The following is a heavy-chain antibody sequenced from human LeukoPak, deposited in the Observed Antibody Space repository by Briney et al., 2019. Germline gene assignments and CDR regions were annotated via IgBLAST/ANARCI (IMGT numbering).Heavy chain of an antibody. D-gene: IGHD3-22*01. CDR2: IKQDGSEK. CDR3: ATYSSPNTREFQY. Sequence: PGGSLRLSCAASGFTFSSYWMSWVRQAPGRGLEWVANIKQDGSEKYYVDSVKGRFTISRDNAKNSLFLQMNRLRAEDTAVYYCATYSSPNTREFQYWGQGTLVTVSP. CDR1: GFTFSSYW. J-gene: IGHJ1*01. V-gene: IGHV3-7*01.